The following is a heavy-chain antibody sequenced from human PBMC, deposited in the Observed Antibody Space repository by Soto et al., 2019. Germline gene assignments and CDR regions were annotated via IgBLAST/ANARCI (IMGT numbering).Heavy chain of an antibody. CDR1: GYTFTSYD. Sequence: QVQLVQSGTEVKKPGASVKVSCKASGYTFTSYDINWVRQATGQGLEWMGWMNPNSGNTGYAQKFQGIVTMTRNTSISTAYMELSSLKSEDTAVYYCARERTGTTSMDVWGQGTTVTVSS. CDR2: MNPNSGNT. J-gene: IGHJ6*02. CDR3: ARERTGTTSMDV. D-gene: IGHD1-1*01. V-gene: IGHV1-8*01.